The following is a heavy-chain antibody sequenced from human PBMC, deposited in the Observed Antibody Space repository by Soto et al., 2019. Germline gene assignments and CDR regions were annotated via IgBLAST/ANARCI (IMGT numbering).Heavy chain of an antibody. V-gene: IGHV4-59*01. D-gene: IGHD3-3*01. Sequence: SETLSLTCTVSGGSISSYYWSWIRQPPGKGLEWIGYIYYSGSTNYNPSLKSRVTISVDTSKNQFSLKLSSVTAADTAVYYCARGDFWSGYYSALYGMDVWGQGTTVTVSS. CDR1: GGSISSYY. CDR3: ARGDFWSGYYSALYGMDV. CDR2: IYYSGST. J-gene: IGHJ6*02.